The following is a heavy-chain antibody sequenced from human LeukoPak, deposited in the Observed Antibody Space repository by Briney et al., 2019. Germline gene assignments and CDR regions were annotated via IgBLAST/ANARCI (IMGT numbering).Heavy chain of an antibody. D-gene: IGHD2-2*02. CDR3: ARDGDIVVVPAAIDY. CDR1: GFTFSSYW. Sequence: GGSLRLSCAASGFTFSSYWMSWVRQAPGKGLEWVANIKQDGSEKYYVDSVRGRLTISRDNAKNSLYLQMNSLRAEDTAVYYCARDGDIVVVPAAIDYWGQGTLVTVSS. J-gene: IGHJ4*02. CDR2: IKQDGSEK. V-gene: IGHV3-7*01.